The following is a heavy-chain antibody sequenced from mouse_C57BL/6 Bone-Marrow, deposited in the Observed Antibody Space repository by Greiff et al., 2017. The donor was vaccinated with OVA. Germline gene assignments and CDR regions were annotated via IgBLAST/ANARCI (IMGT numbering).Heavy chain of an antibody. CDR1: GYTFTSYW. V-gene: IGHV1-55*01. CDR3: AKEGIYYDYEDY. D-gene: IGHD2-4*01. CDR2: IYPGSGST. J-gene: IGHJ2*01. Sequence: QVQLQQPGAELVKPGASVKMSCKASGYTFTSYWITWVKQRPGQGLEWIGDIYPGSGSTNYNEKFKSKATLTVDTSSSTAYMQLSSLTSEDSAVDYCAKEGIYYDYEDYWGQGTTLTVSS.